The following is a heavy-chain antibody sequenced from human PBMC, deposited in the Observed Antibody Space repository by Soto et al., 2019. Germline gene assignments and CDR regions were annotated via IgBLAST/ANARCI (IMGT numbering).Heavy chain of an antibody. J-gene: IGHJ4*02. CDR3: ARGGDPWAEAAF. Sequence: GGSLRLSCVASGITFSDYWMTWVRQAPGKGLEWVANINKDGSERFYVDSVKGRFTISRDNAKDSLYLQMSSLRVEDTAVYYFARGGDPWAEAAFWGQGTLVTVSS. V-gene: IGHV3-7*01. CDR1: GITFSDYW. D-gene: IGHD6-19*01. CDR2: INKDGSER.